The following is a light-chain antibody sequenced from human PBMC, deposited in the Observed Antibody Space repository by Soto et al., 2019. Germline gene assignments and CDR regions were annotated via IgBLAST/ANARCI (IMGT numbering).Light chain of an antibody. V-gene: IGLV2-8*01. CDR3: SSYAGMRAV. CDR1: SSDVGAYQY. Sequence: QSVLTQPPSASGSPGQSVTISCTGTSSDVGAYQYVSWHQQHPGKAPKVLIYEVTKRPSGVPDRFSGSKSGNTASLTVSGLQAEDEADYYCSSYAGMRAVFGGGTQLTVL. J-gene: IGLJ2*01. CDR2: EVT.